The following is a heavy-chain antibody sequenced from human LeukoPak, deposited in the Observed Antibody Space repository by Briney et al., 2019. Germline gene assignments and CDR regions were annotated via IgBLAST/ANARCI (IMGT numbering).Heavy chain of an antibody. CDR3: ARRRPGYGMDV. CDR2: IYSGGST. Sequence: GGSLRLSCAASGFTVSSNYMSWVHQAPGKGLEWVSVIYSGGSTYYADSVKGRFTISRDNFKNTLYLQMNSLRAEDTAVYYCARRRPGYGMDVWGQGTTVTVSS. CDR1: GFTVSSNY. V-gene: IGHV3-66*04. J-gene: IGHJ6*02.